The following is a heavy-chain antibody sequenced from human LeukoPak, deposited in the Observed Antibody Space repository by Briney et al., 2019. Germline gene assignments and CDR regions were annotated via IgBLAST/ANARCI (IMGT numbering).Heavy chain of an antibody. Sequence: GGSLRLSCAASGFTFSSYGMHWVRQAPGKGLEWVANINQGSSEKFYVESVRGRFAISRDNAKNSLYLQMNNLRAEDTAVYYCASYYYGSGTSLGYWGQGTLVTVSS. CDR2: INQGSSEK. CDR1: GFTFSSYG. V-gene: IGHV3-7*01. D-gene: IGHD3-10*01. J-gene: IGHJ4*02. CDR3: ASYYYGSGTSLGY.